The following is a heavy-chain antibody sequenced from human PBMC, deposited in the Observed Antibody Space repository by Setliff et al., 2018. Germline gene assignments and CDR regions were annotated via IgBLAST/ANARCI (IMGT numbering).Heavy chain of an antibody. D-gene: IGHD4-17*01. CDR2: INTKTGDP. J-gene: IGHJ4*01. Sequence: ASVKVSCKASGYSLSNYVMSWVRQAPGQGLEWMGWINTKTGDPTYAQGYTGRFAFSLDTSDSATYLDISNLKAEDTATYYCARADHLVTTTFDYWGQGTLVTVSS. CDR1: GYSLSNYV. CDR3: ARADHLVTTTFDY. V-gene: IGHV7-4-1*02.